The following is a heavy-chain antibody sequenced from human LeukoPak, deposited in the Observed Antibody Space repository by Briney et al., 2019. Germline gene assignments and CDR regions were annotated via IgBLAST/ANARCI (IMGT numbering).Heavy chain of an antibody. J-gene: IGHJ4*02. CDR2: INHSGST. CDR1: GGSFSGYY. V-gene: IGHV4-34*01. CDR3: AREPVAIDY. Sequence: PSETLSLTCAVYGGSFSGYYWSWIRQPPGKGLEWIGEINHSGSTNYNPSLKSRVTISVDTSKNQFSLKLSSVIAADTAVYYCAREPVAIDYWGQGTLVTVSS. D-gene: IGHD2-2*01.